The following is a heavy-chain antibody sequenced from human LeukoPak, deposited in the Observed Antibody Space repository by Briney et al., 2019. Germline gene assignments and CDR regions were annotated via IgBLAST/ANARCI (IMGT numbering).Heavy chain of an antibody. Sequence: SQTLSLTCSVSGGSITSGSYYWSWIRQPAGKGLEWIGRTHTSGNTNYNPSLKSRVTISVDTSKNQFSLKLSSVTAADTAVYYCARVYYSNSYDYWYFDLWGRGTLVTVSS. CDR2: THTSGNT. J-gene: IGHJ2*01. D-gene: IGHD6-13*01. V-gene: IGHV4-61*02. CDR1: GGSITSGSYY. CDR3: ARVYYSNSYDYWYFDL.